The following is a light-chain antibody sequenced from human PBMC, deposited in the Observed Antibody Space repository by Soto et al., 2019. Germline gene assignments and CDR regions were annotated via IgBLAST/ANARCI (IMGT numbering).Light chain of an antibody. Sequence: QSVLTQPASVSGSPGQSSTISCTRTSSDIGAYNFVSWYQQHPGKAPKLMIYDVSNRPSGVSDRFSGFKSGDTASLTISGLQAEDEADYYCTSYTTSGSYVLGTGTKVTVL. CDR2: DVS. CDR3: TSYTTSGSYV. V-gene: IGLV2-14*01. J-gene: IGLJ1*01. CDR1: SSDIGAYNF.